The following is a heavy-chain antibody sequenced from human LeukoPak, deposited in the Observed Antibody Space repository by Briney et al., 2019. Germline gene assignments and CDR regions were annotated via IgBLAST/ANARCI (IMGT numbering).Heavy chain of an antibody. CDR1: GYTFTSYY. D-gene: IGHD2-21*02. CDR2: INPSGGST. J-gene: IGHJ4*02. CDR3: ARAKYCGGDCYEDY. Sequence: GGPVKVSCKASGYTFTSYYMHWVRQAPGQGLKWMGIINPSGGSTSYAQKFQGRVTMTRDMSTSTVYMELSSLRSEDTAVYYCARAKYCGGDCYEDYWGQGTLVTVSS. V-gene: IGHV1-46*01.